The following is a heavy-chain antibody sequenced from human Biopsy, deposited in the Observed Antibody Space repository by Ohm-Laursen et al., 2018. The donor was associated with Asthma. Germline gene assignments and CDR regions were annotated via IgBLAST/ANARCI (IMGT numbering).Heavy chain of an antibody. CDR3: AKDVFPGWELRRGPDY. CDR2: ISFDGSNK. V-gene: IGHV3-30*18. J-gene: IGHJ4*02. Sequence: SLRLSCSASGFTFSNYGMHWVRQAPGKGLDWVAVISFDGSNKNYTDSVKGRSTISRDNSRNTLHLQMNSLRAEDTAVYYCAKDVFPGWELRRGPDYWGQGTLVTVSS. D-gene: IGHD1-26*01. CDR1: GFTFSNYG.